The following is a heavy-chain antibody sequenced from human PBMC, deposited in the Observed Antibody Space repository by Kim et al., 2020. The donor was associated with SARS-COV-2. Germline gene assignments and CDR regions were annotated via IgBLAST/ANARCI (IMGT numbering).Heavy chain of an antibody. CDR1: GGSFSGYY. CDR2: INHSGST. V-gene: IGHV4-34*01. CDR3: ARFFPRLGYYYGMDV. Sequence: SETLSLTCAVYGGSFSGYYWSWIRQPPGKGLEWIGEINHSGSTNYNPSLKSRVTISVDTSKNQSSLKLSSVTAADTAVYYCARFFPRLGYYYGMDVWGQGAPVTVSS. J-gene: IGHJ6*02.